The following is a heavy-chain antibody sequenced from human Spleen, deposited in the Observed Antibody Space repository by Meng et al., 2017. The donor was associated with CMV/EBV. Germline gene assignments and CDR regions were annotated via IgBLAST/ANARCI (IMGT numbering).Heavy chain of an antibody. CDR1: GGSFSGYF. CDR3: AGDSGWQPGGY. J-gene: IGHJ4*02. Sequence: LPCAIYGGSFSGYFWSWIRQPPGKGLEWIGEINHRGNTNYNPSLTSRVTISVDTSRKQFSLKVTSVTAADTAVYYCAGDSGWQPGGYWGQGTLVTVSS. V-gene: IGHV4-34*01. D-gene: IGHD3-10*01. CDR2: INHRGNT.